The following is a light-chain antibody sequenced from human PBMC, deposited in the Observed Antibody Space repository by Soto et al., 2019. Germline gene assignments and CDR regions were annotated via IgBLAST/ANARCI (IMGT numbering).Light chain of an antibody. CDR2: GAS. V-gene: IGKV3-20*01. CDR1: QNVNSNH. J-gene: IGKJ3*01. Sequence: DIVLTQSPGTLSLSPGERATLSCRARQNVNSNHFGWYQQKPGQAPRLLIYGASSRATGIPDRFSGSGSGTDFTLTISRLEPEDFAVYYCQQCGGSPFFTVGPGTKVDI. CDR3: QQCGGSPFFT.